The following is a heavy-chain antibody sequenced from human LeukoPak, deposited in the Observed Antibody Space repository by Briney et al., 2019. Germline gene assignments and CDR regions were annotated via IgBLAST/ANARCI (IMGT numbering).Heavy chain of an antibody. CDR3: ARRDGSGSYRDYNWFDP. V-gene: IGHV5-51*01. CDR1: GYSFTSYW. J-gene: IGHJ5*02. Sequence: GASLKISSKGSGYSFTSYWIGWVRQMPGKGLEWMGIIYPGDSDTRYSPSLQGQVTISADKSISTAYLQWSSLKASDTAMYYCARRDGSGSYRDYNWFDPWGQGTLVTVSS. CDR2: IYPGDSDT. D-gene: IGHD3-10*01.